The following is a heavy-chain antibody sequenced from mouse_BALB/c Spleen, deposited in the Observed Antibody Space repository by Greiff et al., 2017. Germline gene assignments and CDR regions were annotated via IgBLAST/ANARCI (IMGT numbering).Heavy chain of an antibody. J-gene: IGHJ2*01. Sequence: LVESGPELVKPGASVKMSCKASGYTFTSYVMHWVKQKPGQGLEWIGYINPYNDGTKYNEKFKGKATLTSDKSSSTAYMELSSLTSEDSAVYYCARYYYGSSYGHYFDYWGQGTTLTVSS. CDR3: ARYYYGSSYGHYFDY. D-gene: IGHD1-1*01. CDR1: GYTFTSYV. CDR2: INPYNDGT. V-gene: IGHV1-14*01.